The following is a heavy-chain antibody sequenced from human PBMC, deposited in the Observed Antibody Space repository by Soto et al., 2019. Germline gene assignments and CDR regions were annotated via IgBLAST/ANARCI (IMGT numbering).Heavy chain of an antibody. V-gene: IGHV3-23*01. J-gene: IGHJ4*02. D-gene: IGHD5-12*01. Sequence: EVQLLESGGGLVQPGGSLRLSCAASGFTFGSYAMAWVRQAPGKGLEWVSSVSGSGDSPYYADSVRGRFTISRDNSKNQLLLQMNRERAEDTALYYCAKDDADYYIVSTIGGVDYWGQGTLVTVSS. CDR2: VSGSGDSP. CDR1: GFTFGSYA. CDR3: AKDDADYYIVSTIGGVDY.